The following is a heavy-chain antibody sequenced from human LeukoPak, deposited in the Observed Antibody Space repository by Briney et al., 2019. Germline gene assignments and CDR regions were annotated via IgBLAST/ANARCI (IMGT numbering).Heavy chain of an antibody. J-gene: IGHJ4*02. V-gene: IGHV3-30*02. CDR2: IRYDGSNK. CDR3: AKDIALFGSMNDY. CDR1: GFTFSSYG. Sequence: PGGSLRLSCAASGFTFSSYGMHWVRQAPGKGLEWVAFIRYDGSNKYYADSVKGRFTISRDNSKNTLYLQMNSLRAEDTAVYYCAKDIALFGSMNDYWGQGTPVTVSS. D-gene: IGHD2-21*01.